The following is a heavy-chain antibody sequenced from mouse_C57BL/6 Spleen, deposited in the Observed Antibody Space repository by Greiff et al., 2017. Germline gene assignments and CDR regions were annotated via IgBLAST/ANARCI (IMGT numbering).Heavy chain of an antibody. V-gene: IGHV1-80*01. CDR3: AQGRRGRSPFDY. J-gene: IGHJ2*01. Sequence: VQLQQSGAELVKPGASVKISCKASGYAFSSYWMNWVKQRPGKGLEWIGQIYPGDGDTNYNGKFKGKATLTADKSSSTAYMQLSSLTSEDSAVYFCAQGRRGRSPFDYCGQGTTLTVSS. CDR1: GYAFSSYW. D-gene: IGHD1-1*02. CDR2: IYPGDGDT.